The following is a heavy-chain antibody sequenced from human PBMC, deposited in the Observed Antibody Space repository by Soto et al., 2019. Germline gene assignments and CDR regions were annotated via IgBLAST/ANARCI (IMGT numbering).Heavy chain of an antibody. CDR2: INNSGST. J-gene: IGHJ6*02. V-gene: IGHV4-34*01. CDR1: GRSFIGYY. CDR3: ARGIRTRRIYYYYYGMDV. D-gene: IGHD3-10*01. Sequence: TVTLSLTSSVYGRSFIGYYWSWIRQPPEKGLEWIGEINNSGSTNYNPSLKSRVTISVDTSKNQFSLKLSSVTDADTAVYYCARGIRTRRIYYYYYGMDVWVQGTTVTVSS.